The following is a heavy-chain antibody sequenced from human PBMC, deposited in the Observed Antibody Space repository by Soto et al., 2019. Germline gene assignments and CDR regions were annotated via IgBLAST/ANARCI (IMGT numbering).Heavy chain of an antibody. V-gene: IGHV3-7*01. CDR1: GFTFSNYW. D-gene: IGHD6-19*01. Sequence: EVQLVESGGGLVQPGGSLRLSCAASGFTFSNYWMSWVRQAPGKGLEWVANIKQDGSEKYYVDSVKGRFTISRDNAKNSLYLQMNSLRAEDTAVYYCARAGGWLYADYLGQGTLVTVSS. CDR3: ARAGGWLYADY. J-gene: IGHJ4*02. CDR2: IKQDGSEK.